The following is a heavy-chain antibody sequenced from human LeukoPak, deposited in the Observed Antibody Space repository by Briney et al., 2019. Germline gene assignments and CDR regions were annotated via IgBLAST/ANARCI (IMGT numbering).Heavy chain of an antibody. CDR1: GFTFYRHS. J-gene: IGHJ6*04. V-gene: IGHV3-7*01. CDR2: IKEDGSEK. Sequence: GGSLRLSCEVSGFTFYRHSMSWVRQAPGKGLEWVAKIKEDGSEKYYVDSVKGRFTISRDNAKNSLYLQMNGLRAEDTAVYYCAELGITMIGGVWGKGTTVTISS. D-gene: IGHD3-10*02. CDR3: AELGITMIGGV.